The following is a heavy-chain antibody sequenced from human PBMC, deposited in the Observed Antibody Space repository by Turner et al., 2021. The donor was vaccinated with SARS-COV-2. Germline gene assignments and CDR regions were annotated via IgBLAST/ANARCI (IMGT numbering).Heavy chain of an antibody. J-gene: IGHJ4*02. CDR1: GFTFSSYG. V-gene: IGHV3-23*01. Sequence: EVQLLESGGGLVQPVGSLRLSCAASGFTFSSYGMSWVRQAPGKGLEWVSGISGRGGSTYYADSVKGRFTISIDNSKNKLYLKMNSLRAEDTAVYYCANIGVRHSSSPYFDYWGQGTLVTVSS. CDR2: ISGRGGST. CDR3: ANIGVRHSSSPYFDY. D-gene: IGHD6-6*01.